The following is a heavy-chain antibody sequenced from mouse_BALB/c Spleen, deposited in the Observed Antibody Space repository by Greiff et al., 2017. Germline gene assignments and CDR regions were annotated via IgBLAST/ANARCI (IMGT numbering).Heavy chain of an antibody. Sequence: VQLQESGGGLVKPGGSLKLSCAASGFTFSSYAMSWVRQSPEKRLEWVAEISSGGSYTYYPDTVTGRFTISRDNAKNTLYLEMSSLRSEDTAMYYCARVPYDYDGFAYWGQGTLVTVSA. D-gene: IGHD2-4*01. J-gene: IGHJ3*01. CDR3: ARVPYDYDGFAY. CDR2: ISSGGSYT. V-gene: IGHV5-9-4*01. CDR1: GFTFSSYA.